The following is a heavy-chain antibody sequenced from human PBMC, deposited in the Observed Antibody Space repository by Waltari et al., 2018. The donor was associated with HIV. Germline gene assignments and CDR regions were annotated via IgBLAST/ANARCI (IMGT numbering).Heavy chain of an antibody. D-gene: IGHD4-4*01. J-gene: IGHJ4*02. CDR2: IYYSGST. CDR3: ARHSSVTKIHFDY. Sequence: QLQLQESGPGLVKPSETLSLTCTVSGGSISSSYYCWGWIRQPPGKGLEWIGSIYYSGSTYYNPALKSRVTISVDTSKNQFSLKLSSVTAADTAVYYCARHSSVTKIHFDYWGQGTLVTVSS. CDR1: GGSISSSYYC. V-gene: IGHV4-39*01.